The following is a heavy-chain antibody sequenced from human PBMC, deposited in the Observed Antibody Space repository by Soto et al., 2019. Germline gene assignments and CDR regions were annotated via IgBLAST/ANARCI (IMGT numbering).Heavy chain of an antibody. V-gene: IGHV3-7*01. D-gene: IGHD5-12*01. CDR3: ARGGNGYENWPPYYYYGMDV. CDR2: IKQDGGQT. CDR1: GFNFDNYY. Sequence: GGSLRLSCAASGFNFDNYYMAWVRQAPGKGLEWVAHIKQDGGQTYYVDSVKGRFTISRDNAKTSLYLQMNSLRAEDTSVYFCARGGNGYENWPPYYYYGMDVWGQGTTVTVSS. J-gene: IGHJ6*02.